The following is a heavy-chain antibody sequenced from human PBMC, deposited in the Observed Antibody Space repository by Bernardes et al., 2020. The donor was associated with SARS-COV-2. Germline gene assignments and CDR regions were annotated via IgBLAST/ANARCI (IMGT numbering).Heavy chain of an antibody. CDR3: VREWEDYTSSLFDY. J-gene: IGHJ4*02. D-gene: IGHD1-26*01. CDR1: GFAFSTYA. CDR2: ISFDGTTK. Sequence: GGSLRLSCAASGFAFSTYAMHWVRQAPGKGLEWVAIISFDGTTKYNTNSVKGRFTISRDNSKNTLFLQMNSLTTEDTAVYYCVREWEDYTSSLFDYWGQGTLVTVSS. V-gene: IGHV3-30-3*01.